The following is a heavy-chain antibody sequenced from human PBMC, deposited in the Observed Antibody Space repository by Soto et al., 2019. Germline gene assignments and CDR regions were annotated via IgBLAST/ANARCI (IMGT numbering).Heavy chain of an antibody. J-gene: IGHJ4*02. CDR1: GFTFSDYY. CDR2: ISSSSSYT. CDR3: ARGSPTSVSYFAY. D-gene: IGHD4-17*01. V-gene: IGHV3-11*06. Sequence: GGSLRLSCAASGFTFSDYYMSWIRQAPGKGLEWVSYISSSSSYTNYADSVKGRFTISRDNAKNSLYLQMNSLRAEDTAVYYCARGSPTSVSYFAYWGQGTLVTVSS.